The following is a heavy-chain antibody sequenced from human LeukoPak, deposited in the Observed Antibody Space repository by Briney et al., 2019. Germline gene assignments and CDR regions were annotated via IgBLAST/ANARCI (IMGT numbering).Heavy chain of an antibody. Sequence: PSETLSLTCAVSGASISGSGYYLGWIRQPPGKGLEWIGYIYYSGSTNYNPSLKSRVTISVDTSKNQFSLKLSSVTAADTAVYYCARDQTGAFDIWGQGTMVTVSS. CDR1: GASISGSGYY. D-gene: IGHD3-10*01. J-gene: IGHJ3*02. CDR2: IYYSGST. V-gene: IGHV4-61*08. CDR3: ARDQTGAFDI.